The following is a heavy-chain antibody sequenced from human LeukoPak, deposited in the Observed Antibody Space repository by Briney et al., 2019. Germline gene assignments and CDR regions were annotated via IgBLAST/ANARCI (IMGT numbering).Heavy chain of an antibody. D-gene: IGHD3-3*01. CDR2: IRYDGRNK. CDR1: GFTFSNYG. J-gene: IGHJ4*02. CDR3: AKDISIQYGVVALDY. V-gene: IGHV3-30*02. Sequence: PGGSLRLSCAPSGFTFSNYGIHWVRQAPGRGLEWVAFIRYDGRNKYYADSVTGRFTISRDNSKNTVYLQVNSLIPDDTALYYCAKDISIQYGVVALDYWGQGTLVTVSS.